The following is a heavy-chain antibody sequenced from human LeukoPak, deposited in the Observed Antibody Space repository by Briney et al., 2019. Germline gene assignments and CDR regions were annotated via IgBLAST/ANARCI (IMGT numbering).Heavy chain of an antibody. Sequence: SETLSLTCTVSGGSISSGSYYWSWIRQPAGKGLEWIGRIYTSGSTNYNPSLKSRVTISVDTSKNQFSLKLSSVTAADTAVYYCARVRTCGSYHGGCAFDIWGQGTMVTVSS. CDR1: GGSISSGSYY. J-gene: IGHJ3*02. CDR3: ARVRTCGSYHGGCAFDI. V-gene: IGHV4-61*02. CDR2: IYTSGST. D-gene: IGHD1-26*01.